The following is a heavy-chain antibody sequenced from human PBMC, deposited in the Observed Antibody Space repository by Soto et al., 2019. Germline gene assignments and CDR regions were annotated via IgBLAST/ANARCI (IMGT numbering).Heavy chain of an antibody. Sequence: GGSLRLSCAASGFTFSSYAMSWVRQAPGKGLERVSAISGSGGSTYYADSVKGRCTISRDNSKNTLYLQMNSLRGEDTAMYYCARDMYSSDYFVKWFEPWGQGTRVTVSS. J-gene: IGHJ5*02. CDR2: ISGSGGST. CDR3: ARDMYSSDYFVKWFEP. V-gene: IGHV3-23*01. D-gene: IGHD6-19*01. CDR1: GFTFSSYA.